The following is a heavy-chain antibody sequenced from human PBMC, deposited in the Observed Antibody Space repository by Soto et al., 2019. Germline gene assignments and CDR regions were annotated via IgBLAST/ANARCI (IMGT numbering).Heavy chain of an antibody. J-gene: IGHJ4*02. Sequence: VRLVESGGTLVQPGGSLRISCAASGLTFSGHWMTWVRQTPGKGPEWVANISPDGSEKSYVDSVKGRFTISRDNDKNSVARQLDSLRAEDTAVYHCASRPAGNTYHAVFDFWGQGTLVTVSS. V-gene: IGHV3-7*03. CDR3: ASRPAGNTYHAVFDF. CDR1: GLTFSGHW. CDR2: ISPDGSEK. D-gene: IGHD6-6*01.